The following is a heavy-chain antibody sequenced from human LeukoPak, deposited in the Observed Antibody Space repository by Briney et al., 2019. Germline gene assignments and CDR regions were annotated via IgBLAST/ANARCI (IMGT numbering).Heavy chain of an antibody. V-gene: IGHV3-48*03. D-gene: IGHD4-17*01. CDR2: ISSSGSTI. CDR3: ASYGDYVSYFEY. J-gene: IGHJ4*02. CDR1: GFTFSSYE. Sequence: PGGSLRLSCAASGFTFSSYEINWVRQAPGKGLEWVSYISSSGSTIYYADSVKGRFTISRDNAKKSLYLQMNSLRAEDTAVYYCASYGDYVSYFEYWGQGTLVTVSS.